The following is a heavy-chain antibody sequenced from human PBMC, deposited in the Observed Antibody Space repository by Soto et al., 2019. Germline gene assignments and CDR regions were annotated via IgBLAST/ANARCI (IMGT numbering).Heavy chain of an antibody. J-gene: IGHJ6*02. CDR3: ARGGYSISGYYYGMDV. Sequence: ASVKVSCKASGYTFTSYDINWVRQATGQGLEWMGWMNPNSGNTGYAQKFQGRVTMTRNTSISTAYMELSSLRSEDTAVYYCARGGYSISGYYYGMDVWGQGTTVTVSS. D-gene: IGHD4-4*01. CDR2: MNPNSGNT. V-gene: IGHV1-8*01. CDR1: GYTFTSYD.